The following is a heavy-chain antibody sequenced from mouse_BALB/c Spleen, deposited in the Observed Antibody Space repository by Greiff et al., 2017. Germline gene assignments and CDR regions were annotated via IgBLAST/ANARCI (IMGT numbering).Heavy chain of an antibody. J-gene: IGHJ4*01. CDR2: IWAGGST. CDR1: GFSLTSYG. D-gene: IGHD1-1*01. V-gene: IGHV2-9*02. CDR3: ARDRGTYGGYYAMDY. Sequence: QVQLKESGPGLVAPSQSLSITCTVSGFSLTSYGVHWVRQPPGKGLEWLGVIWAGGSTNYNSALMSRLSISKDNSKSQVFLKMNSLQTDDTAMYYCARDRGTYGGYYAMDYWGQGTSVTVSS.